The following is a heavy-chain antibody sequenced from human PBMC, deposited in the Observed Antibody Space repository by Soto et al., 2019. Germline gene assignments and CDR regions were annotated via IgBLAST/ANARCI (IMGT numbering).Heavy chain of an antibody. D-gene: IGHD3-10*01. V-gene: IGHV3-30*18. Sequence: QVQLLESGGGVVQPGRSLRLSCAASGFIFSSYAMHWVRQAPSKGLEWVAVISHGGNEKYYADSVEGRFTISRDNSKNMVYLQMNGLRPEDTAVYYCAKVSSDRGYYYFAMDVWGQGTTVTVSS. CDR3: AKVSSDRGYYYFAMDV. J-gene: IGHJ6*02. CDR2: ISHGGNEK. CDR1: GFIFSSYA.